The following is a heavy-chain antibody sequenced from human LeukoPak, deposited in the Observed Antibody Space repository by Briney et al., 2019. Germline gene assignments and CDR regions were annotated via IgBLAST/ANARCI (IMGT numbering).Heavy chain of an antibody. CDR2: IKQDGSEK. CDR3: GRYGQVPID. D-gene: IGHD3-10*01. J-gene: IGHJ4*02. CDR1: GFAFSNVW. V-gene: IGHV3-7*03. Sequence: GGSLRLSCAASGFAFSNVWMSWVRQAPGKGLEWVANIKQDGSEKNYVDSVKGRFTISRDNAKNSLYLQMNSLRVEDTAVYYCGRYGQVPIDWGQGTLVTVSS.